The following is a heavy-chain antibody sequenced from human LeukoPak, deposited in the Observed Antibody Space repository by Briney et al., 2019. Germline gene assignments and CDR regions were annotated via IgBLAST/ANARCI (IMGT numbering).Heavy chain of an antibody. D-gene: IGHD3-10*01. CDR2: ISFDGRNT. J-gene: IGHJ6*04. CDR3: MSGFSYGMDV. V-gene: IGHV3-30*04. CDR1: GFTLSNYA. Sequence: GGSLRLSCAASGFTLSNYAMHWVRQAPGKGLEWVTNISFDGRNTHYVDSVKGRFTISRDNSKNTLYLQMNSLRAEDTAVYYCMSGFSYGMDVWGKGTTVTVSS.